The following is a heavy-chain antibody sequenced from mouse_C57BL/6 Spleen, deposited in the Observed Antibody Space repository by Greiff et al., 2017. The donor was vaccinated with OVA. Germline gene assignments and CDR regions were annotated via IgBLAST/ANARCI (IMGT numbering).Heavy chain of an antibody. CDR2: IRSKSNNYAT. CDR3: VSGDQRDDGYPFAY. D-gene: IGHD2-3*01. Sequence: EVKLMESGGGLVQPKGSLKLSCAASGFSFNTYAMNWVRQAPGKGLEWVARIRSKSNNYATYYADSVKDRFTISRDDSESMLYLQMNNLKTEDTAMYYCVSGDQRDDGYPFAYWGQGTLVTVSA. V-gene: IGHV10-1*01. J-gene: IGHJ3*01. CDR1: GFSFNTYA.